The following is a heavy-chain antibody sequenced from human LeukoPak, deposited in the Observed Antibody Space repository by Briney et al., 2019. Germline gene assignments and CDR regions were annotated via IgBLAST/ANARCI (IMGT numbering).Heavy chain of an antibody. Sequence: SETLSLTCTVSGGSISSYYWSWIRQPPGKGLEWIGYIYYSGSTNYNPSLKSRVTISVDTSKNQFSLKLSSVTAADTAVYYCARAGQQLPDDAFDIWGQGTMVTVSS. CDR3: ARAGQQLPDDAFDI. D-gene: IGHD6-13*01. J-gene: IGHJ3*02. CDR2: IYYSGST. V-gene: IGHV4-59*01. CDR1: GGSISSYY.